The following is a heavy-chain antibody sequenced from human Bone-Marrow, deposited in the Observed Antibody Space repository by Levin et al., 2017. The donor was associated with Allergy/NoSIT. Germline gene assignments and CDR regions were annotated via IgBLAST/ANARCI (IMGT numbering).Heavy chain of an antibody. D-gene: IGHD3-10*01. CDR3: ARSAGQETYHFGWPDHFDY. J-gene: IGHJ4*02. Sequence: GGSLRLSCAASGYTFSDYYMGWIRQAPGKGLEWVSYISDSWNKIYYADSLQGRFTISRDNAKNSLYLQMNYLRAEDTAFYYWARSAGQETYHFGWPDHFDYWGQGTLLAVSS. CDR2: ISDSWNKI. V-gene: IGHV3-11*01. CDR1: GYTFSDYY.